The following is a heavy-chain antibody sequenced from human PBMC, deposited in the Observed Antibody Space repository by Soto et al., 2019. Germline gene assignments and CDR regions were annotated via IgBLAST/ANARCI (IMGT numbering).Heavy chain of an antibody. J-gene: IGHJ6*02. Sequence: QVQLVESGGGVVQPERSQRLSCAASDFTFGTYVMHWVRQAPGKGLEWVALISFDGSSQYYADSVKGRFTISRDNSRNTMYLQMNSLRPEDTAVCYCAREMIPMIMGGMSALDVWGHGTTVTVS. V-gene: IGHV3-30*04. CDR3: AREMIPMIMGGMSALDV. CDR2: ISFDGSSQ. D-gene: IGHD3-22*01. CDR1: DFTFGTYV.